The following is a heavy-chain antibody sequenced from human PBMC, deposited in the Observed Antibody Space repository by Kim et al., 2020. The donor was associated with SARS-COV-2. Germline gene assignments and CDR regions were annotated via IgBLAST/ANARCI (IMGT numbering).Heavy chain of an antibody. J-gene: IGHJ6*02. CDR1: GFTFSSYG. Sequence: GGSLRLSCAASGFTFSSYGMHWVRQAPGKGLEWVAVVSYDGRNKYYADSVKGRFTISRDNSKNPLYLQMNSLRAEDTAVYYCAKDVRTEAAAMDVWGQGTTVTVSS. V-gene: IGHV3-30*18. CDR3: AKDVRTEAAAMDV. CDR2: VSYDGRNK. D-gene: IGHD6-13*01.